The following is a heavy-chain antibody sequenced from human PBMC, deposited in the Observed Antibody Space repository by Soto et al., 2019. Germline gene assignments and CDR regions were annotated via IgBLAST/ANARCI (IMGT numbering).Heavy chain of an antibody. Sequence: EVQRVETGGGLIQPGGSLILSCAASGFTVSSNYMSWVRQAPGKGLEWVSVIYSGGSTYYADAVKGRFTISRDTSKNTLYLQMNSLRAADTAVYYCARESAGYGGGYYYYYGMDVWGQGTKVTVSS. CDR2: IYSGGST. CDR1: GFTVSSNY. J-gene: IGHJ6*02. CDR3: ARESAGYGGGYYYYYGMDV. V-gene: IGHV3-53*02. D-gene: IGHD5-12*01.